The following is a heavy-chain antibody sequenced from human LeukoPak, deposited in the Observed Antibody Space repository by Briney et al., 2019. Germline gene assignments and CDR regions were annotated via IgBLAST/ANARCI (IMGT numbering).Heavy chain of an antibody. CDR1: GGTFSSYA. D-gene: IGHD4-17*01. CDR3: ARYYDYGDYGYYYYYMDV. Sequence: SVKVSCKASGGTFSSYAISWVRQAPGQGLEWMGGIIPIFGTANYAQKFQGRVTMTTDTSTSTAYMELRSLRSDDTAVYYCARYYDYGDYGYYYYYMDVWGKGTTVTVSS. V-gene: IGHV1-69*05. J-gene: IGHJ6*03. CDR2: IIPIFGTA.